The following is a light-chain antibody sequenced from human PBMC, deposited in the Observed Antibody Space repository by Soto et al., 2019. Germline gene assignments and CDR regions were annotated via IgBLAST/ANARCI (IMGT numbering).Light chain of an antibody. CDR3: QQLNVKLF. CDR2: AAS. V-gene: IGKV1-9*01. J-gene: IGKJ2*01. Sequence: IRLTQSPSSLSASIGDRVTITCRASQDIASYLAWYQQKPGNAPKLLIYAASILHSGVPSRFSGSGSGTDFTLTISSLQPEDFVTYDWQQLNVKLFFGQGTKLEIK. CDR1: QDIASY.